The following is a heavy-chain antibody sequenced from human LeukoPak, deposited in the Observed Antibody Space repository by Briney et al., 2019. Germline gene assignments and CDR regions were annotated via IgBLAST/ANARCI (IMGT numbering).Heavy chain of an antibody. J-gene: IGHJ6*03. D-gene: IGHD1-26*01. V-gene: IGHV3-7*01. Sequence: PGGSLRLSCAGSGFIFRNYGMHWVRQAPGQGLQWVANIKQDGSEKYYVDSVKGRFTISRDNAKNSLYLQMNSLRAEDTAVYYCARDRRRGSRPYYYYYMDVWGKGTTVTVSS. CDR1: GFIFRNYG. CDR3: ARDRRRGSRPYYYYYMDV. CDR2: IKQDGSEK.